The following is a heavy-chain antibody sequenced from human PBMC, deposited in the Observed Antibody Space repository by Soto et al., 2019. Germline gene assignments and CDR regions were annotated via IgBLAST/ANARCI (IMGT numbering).Heavy chain of an antibody. V-gene: IGHV5-51*01. CDR1: GYSFTSYW. Sequence: PGESLQISCKGSGYSFTSYWIGWVRQMPGKGLEWIGIIYPGDSDTRYSPSFQGQVTISADKSISTAYLQWSSLKASDTAMYYCARYSSGWYLNYYGMDGWGQGTKVTISS. CDR2: IYPGDSDT. CDR3: ARYSSGWYLNYYGMDG. J-gene: IGHJ6*02. D-gene: IGHD6-19*01.